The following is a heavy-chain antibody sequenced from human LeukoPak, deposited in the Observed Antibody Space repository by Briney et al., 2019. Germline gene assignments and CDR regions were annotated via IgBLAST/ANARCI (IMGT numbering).Heavy chain of an antibody. J-gene: IGHJ5*02. CDR3: AKDPISSGYYPNWFDP. V-gene: IGHV3-48*03. D-gene: IGHD3-22*01. CDR2: ISSSGSTI. Sequence: PGGSLRLSCAASGFTFSSYEMNWVRQAPGKGLEWVSYISSSGSTIYYADSVKGRFTISRDNAKNSLYLQMNSLRAEDTSVYYCAKDPISSGYYPNWFDPWGQGTLVTVSS. CDR1: GFTFSSYE.